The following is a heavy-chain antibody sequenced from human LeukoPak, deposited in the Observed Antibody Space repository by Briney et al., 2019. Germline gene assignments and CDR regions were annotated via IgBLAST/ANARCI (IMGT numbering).Heavy chain of an antibody. CDR3: ARSSRLNYYGSGSYYIASVRNWFDP. V-gene: IGHV4-34*01. J-gene: IGHJ5*02. Sequence: SETLSLTCAVYGGSFSGYYWSWIRQPPGKGLEWIGEINHSGSTTYNPSLKSRVTISVDTSKNQFSLKLSSVTAADTAVYYCARSSRLNYYGSGSYYIASVRNWFDPWGQGTLVTVSS. CDR2: INHSGST. D-gene: IGHD3-10*01. CDR1: GGSFSGYY.